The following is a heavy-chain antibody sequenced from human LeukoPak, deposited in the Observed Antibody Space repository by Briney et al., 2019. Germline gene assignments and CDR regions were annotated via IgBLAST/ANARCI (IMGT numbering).Heavy chain of an antibody. CDR1: GFTFSNYG. CDR3: ASRSINWYRGNNWFDP. D-gene: IGHD6-13*01. CDR2: IWYDGTTK. V-gene: IGHV3-33*08. Sequence: GTPLRLSCAASGFTFSNYGMHWVRQAPGKGLEWVAVIWYDGTTKYHADSVKGRFTISRDNPKNTLYLQMNSLRVEDTAVYYCASRSINWYRGNNWFDPWGQGTLVTVSA. J-gene: IGHJ5*02.